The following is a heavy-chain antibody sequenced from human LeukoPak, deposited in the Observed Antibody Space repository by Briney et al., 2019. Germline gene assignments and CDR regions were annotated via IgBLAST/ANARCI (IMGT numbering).Heavy chain of an antibody. J-gene: IGHJ5*02. Sequence: GASVKVSCKASGGTFSSYAISWVRQAPGQGLEWMGGIIPIFGTANYAQKFQGRVTITADESTSTAYMELSSLRSEDTAVYYCVKGKVVPAAMGIFDPWGQGTLVTVSS. D-gene: IGHD2-2*01. CDR1: GGTFSSYA. V-gene: IGHV1-69*01. CDR3: VKGKVVPAAMGIFDP. CDR2: IIPIFGTA.